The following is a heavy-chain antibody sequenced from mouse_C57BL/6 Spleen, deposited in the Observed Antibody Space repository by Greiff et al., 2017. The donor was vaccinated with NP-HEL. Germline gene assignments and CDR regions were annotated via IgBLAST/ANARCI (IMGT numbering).Heavy chain of an antibody. CDR2: INPYNGDT. J-gene: IGHJ3*01. D-gene: IGHD2-4*01. V-gene: IGHV1-20*01. CDR1: GYSFTGYF. Sequence: EVQLQQSGPELVKPGDSVKISCKASGYSFTGYFMNWVMQSHGKSLEWIGRINPYNGDTFYNQKFKGKATLTVDKSSSTAHMELRSLTSEDSAVYYCARSREDDYDGFAYWGQGTLVTVSA. CDR3: ARSREDDYDGFAY.